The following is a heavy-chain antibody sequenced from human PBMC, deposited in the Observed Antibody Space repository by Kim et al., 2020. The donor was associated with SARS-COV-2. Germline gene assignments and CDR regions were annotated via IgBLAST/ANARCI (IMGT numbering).Heavy chain of an antibody. Sequence: GGSLRLSCAASGFTFSVYSMNWVRQAPGKGLQWVSYMTSDSVTIYYADSVKGRFTISRDNAKNSLYLQMNSLRDEDTAIYYCVRGLQFSEDSWGQGTLVTVSS. CDR3: VRGLQFSEDS. CDR2: MTSDSVTI. V-gene: IGHV3-48*02. CDR1: GFTFSVYS. D-gene: IGHD3-10*01. J-gene: IGHJ5*01.